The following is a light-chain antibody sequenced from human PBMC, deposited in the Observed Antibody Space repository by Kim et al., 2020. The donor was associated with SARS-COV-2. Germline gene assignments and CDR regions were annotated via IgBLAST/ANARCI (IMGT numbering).Light chain of an antibody. CDR1: TGAVTSGHY. J-gene: IGLJ3*02. Sequence: QAVVTQEPSLTVSPGGTVTLTCGSSTGAVTSGHYPYWFQQKPGQAPRTLIYDTCNKHSWTPARFSGSLLGGKAALTLSGAQPEDEADYYCLLSYSGARVFGGGTQLTVL. CDR3: LLSYSGARV. V-gene: IGLV7-46*01. CDR2: DTC.